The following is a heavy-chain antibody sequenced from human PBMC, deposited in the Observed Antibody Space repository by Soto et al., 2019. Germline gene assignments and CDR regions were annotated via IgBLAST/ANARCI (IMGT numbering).Heavy chain of an antibody. V-gene: IGHV1-24*01. J-gene: IGHJ4*02. CDR2: CDPEDGET. Sequence: ASGKVSCKVSGYTLTELSMHWLRQAPGKGLEWMGGCDPEDGETIYAQKSHGRVTMTEDTSTDTAYMELRSLRSADTAVYYCARHEWCTLDYWGQGTLVTVSS. CDR3: ARHEWCTLDY. D-gene: IGHD2-15*01. CDR1: GYTLTELS.